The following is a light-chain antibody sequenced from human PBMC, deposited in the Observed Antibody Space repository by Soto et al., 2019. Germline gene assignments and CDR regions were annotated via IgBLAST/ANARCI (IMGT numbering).Light chain of an antibody. CDR3: SSYTSSNPYV. Sequence: HSVLTQPASVSGSPGQSITISCTGTTSDVGGYKYVSWYQHHPGKAPKLMIYEVSNRPSGISNRFSGSKSGNTASLTISGLQAEDEADYYCSSYTSSNPYVFGTGTKLTVL. J-gene: IGLJ1*01. CDR1: TSDVGGYKY. V-gene: IGLV2-14*01. CDR2: EVS.